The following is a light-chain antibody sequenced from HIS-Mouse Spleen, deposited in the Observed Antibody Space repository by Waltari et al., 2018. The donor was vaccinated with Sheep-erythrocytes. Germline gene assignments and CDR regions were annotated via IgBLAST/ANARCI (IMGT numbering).Light chain of an antibody. CDR3: CSYAGSYNHV. V-gene: IGLV2-11*01. CDR2: DVS. J-gene: IGLJ1*01. Sequence: QSALTQPRSVSGSPGQSVTLPCPGTSSDFGGYNSFSWYQQHPGKAPKLMIYDVSKRPSGVPDRFAGSKSGNTASLTISGLQAEDEADYYCCSYAGSYNHVFATGTKVTVL. CDR1: SSDFGGYNS.